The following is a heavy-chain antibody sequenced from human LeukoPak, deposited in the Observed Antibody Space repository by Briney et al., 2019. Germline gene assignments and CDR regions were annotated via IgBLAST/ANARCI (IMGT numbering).Heavy chain of an antibody. CDR1: GGSFSGYY. D-gene: IGHD2-15*01. CDR2: INHSGST. J-gene: IGHJ6*02. V-gene: IGHV4-34*01. CDR3: ARYCSGGSCSRGMDV. Sequence: PSETLSLTCAVSGGSFSGYYWSWIRQPPGKGLEWIGEINHSGSTNYNPSLKSRVTISVDTSKNQFSLKLSSVTAADTAVYYCARYCSGGSCSRGMDVWGQGTTVTVSS.